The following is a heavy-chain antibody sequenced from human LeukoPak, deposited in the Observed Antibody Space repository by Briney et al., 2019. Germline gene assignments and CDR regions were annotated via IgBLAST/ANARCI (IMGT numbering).Heavy chain of an antibody. CDR1: GGSISSGSYY. J-gene: IGHJ4*02. Sequence: SETLSLXCTVSGGSISSGSYYWSWIRQPAGKGLEWIGRIYTSGSINYNPSLKSRVTISVDTSKNQFSLKLSSVTAADTAVYYCARGDFWSGYYFDYWGQGTLVTVSS. CDR3: ARGDFWSGYYFDY. D-gene: IGHD3-3*01. V-gene: IGHV4-61*02. CDR2: IYTSGSI.